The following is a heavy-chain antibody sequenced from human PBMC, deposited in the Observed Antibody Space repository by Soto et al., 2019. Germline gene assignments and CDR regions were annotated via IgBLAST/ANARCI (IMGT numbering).Heavy chain of an antibody. D-gene: IGHD2-2*01. J-gene: IGHJ5*02. CDR1: GLIFDDYT. CDR2: INLDGTNI. CDR3: ARDGFQDIVLVPAAMSNWFDP. V-gene: IGHV3-43*01. Sequence: GGSLRLSCAASGLIFDDYTMHWVRQAPGKGLEWVSLINLDGTNIYYAASVKDRFTISRDNSKNSLYLQMNSLRAEDTAVYYCARDGFQDIVLVPAAMSNWFDPWGQGT.